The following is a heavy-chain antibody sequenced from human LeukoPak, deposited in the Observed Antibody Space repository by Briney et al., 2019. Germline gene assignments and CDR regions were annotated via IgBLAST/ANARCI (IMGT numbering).Heavy chain of an antibody. Sequence: SETLSLTCAVSGGSISTNNWWSWVRQPPGKGLEWIGEIYHTGSTNYNPSLKSRVTISVDTSKNQFSLKLSSVTAADTAVYHCARGRPGYCTNGVCHRGNFDYWGQGTLVTVSS. CDR1: GGSISTNNW. CDR2: IYHTGST. V-gene: IGHV4-4*02. CDR3: ARGRPGYCTNGVCHRGNFDY. J-gene: IGHJ4*02. D-gene: IGHD2-8*01.